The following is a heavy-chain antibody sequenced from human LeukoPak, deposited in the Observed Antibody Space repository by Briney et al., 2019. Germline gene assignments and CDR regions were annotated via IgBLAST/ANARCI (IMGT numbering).Heavy chain of an antibody. V-gene: IGHV1-18*01. J-gene: IGHJ6*02. CDR2: ISAYNGNT. CDR1: GYTFTSYG. CDR3: ARGNYGDHYYYYGMDV. D-gene: IGHD4-17*01. Sequence: GASVKVSCKASGYTFTSYGISWVRQAPGQGLEWMGWISAYNGNTSYAQKLQGRVTMTTDTSTSTAYMELRSLRSDDTAVYYCARGNYGDHYYYYGMDVWGQGTTVTVSS.